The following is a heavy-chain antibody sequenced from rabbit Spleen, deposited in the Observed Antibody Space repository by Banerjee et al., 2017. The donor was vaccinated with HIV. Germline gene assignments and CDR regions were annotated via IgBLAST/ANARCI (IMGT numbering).Heavy chain of an antibody. Sequence: QSLEESGGDLVKPGASLTLTCTASGFSFTNNDYMCWVRQAPGKGLEWIGCIYSGRSGYTYYATWATGRFTISRTSSTTVTLQMTSLTAADTATYFCARDLASVVGWNFNLWGPGTLVTVS. D-gene: IGHD3-1*01. CDR2: IYSGRSGYT. CDR1: GFSFTNNDY. CDR3: ARDLASVVGWNFNL. J-gene: IGHJ4*01. V-gene: IGHV1S40*01.